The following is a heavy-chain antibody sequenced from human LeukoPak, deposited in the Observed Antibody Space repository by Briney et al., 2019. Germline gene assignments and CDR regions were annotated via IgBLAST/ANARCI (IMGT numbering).Heavy chain of an antibody. CDR1: GGSISSYY. D-gene: IGHD3-10*01. J-gene: IGHJ4*02. CDR2: IYYSGST. CDR3: ARGGMVRGVSTPHFDY. Sequence: PSETLSLTCTVSGGSISSYYWSWIRQPPGKGLEWIGYIYYSGSTNYNPSLKSRVTMSVDTSKNQLSLKLSSVTAADTAVYYCARGGMVRGVSTPHFDYWGQGTLVTVSS. V-gene: IGHV4-59*12.